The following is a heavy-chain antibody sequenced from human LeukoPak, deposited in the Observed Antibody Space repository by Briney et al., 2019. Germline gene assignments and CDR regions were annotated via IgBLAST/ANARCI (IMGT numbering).Heavy chain of an antibody. CDR1: GFTFSPYG. CDR3: ARGSSADKY. V-gene: IGHV3-23*01. J-gene: IGHJ4*02. D-gene: IGHD6-25*01. Sequence: GGSLRLSCAASGFTFSPYGMSWVRQAPGKEPQWVSAITATADVTYYTDAVKGRFIISRDNSKNTLYLQMNSLRVDDTAMYYCARGSSADKYWGQGTLVAVSS. CDR2: ITATADVT.